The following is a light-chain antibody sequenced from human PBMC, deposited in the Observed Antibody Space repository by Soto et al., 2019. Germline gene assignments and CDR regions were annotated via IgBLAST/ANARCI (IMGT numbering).Light chain of an antibody. J-gene: IGKJ1*01. Sequence: DIQMTQSPSSLSASVGDRVTITCQASQDTSNYLNWYQQKPGKAPKLLIFDASNLETGVPSRFSGSGSGTDFNLTISSLQPEDIATYYCQQYDSLPRTFGQRTKVDIK. CDR3: QQYDSLPRT. CDR1: QDTSNY. CDR2: DAS. V-gene: IGKV1-33*01.